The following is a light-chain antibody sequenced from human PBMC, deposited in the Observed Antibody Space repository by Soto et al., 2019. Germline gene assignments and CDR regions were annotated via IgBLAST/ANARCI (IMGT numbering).Light chain of an antibody. V-gene: IGLV2-23*02. J-gene: IGLJ2*01. CDR3: CSYANAYPFIL. CDR1: SSDVGKYNL. Sequence: QSALTQPASVSGSPGQSITISCTGSSSDVGKYNLVSWYQHHPGKAPRLIIYEVNKRPSGVPNRFSGSKSGNTASLTISGLQGEDEGDYYCCSYANAYPFILFGGGTKLTVL. CDR2: EVN.